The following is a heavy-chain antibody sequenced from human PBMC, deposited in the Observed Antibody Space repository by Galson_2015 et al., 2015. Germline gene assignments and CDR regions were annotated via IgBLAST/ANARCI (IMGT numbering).Heavy chain of an antibody. V-gene: IGHV3-11*01. CDR3: ASSIIAVAGLDY. CDR2: ISSSGSTI. CDR1: GFTFSDYY. D-gene: IGHD6-19*01. J-gene: IGHJ4*02. Sequence: SLRLSCAASGFTFSDYYMSWIRQAPGKGLEWVSYISSSGSTIYYADSVKGRFTISRDNAKNSLYLQMNSLRAEDTAVYYCASSIIAVAGLDYWGQGTLVTVSS.